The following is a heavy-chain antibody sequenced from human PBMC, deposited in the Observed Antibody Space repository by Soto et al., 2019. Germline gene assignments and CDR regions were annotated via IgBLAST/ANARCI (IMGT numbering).Heavy chain of an antibody. CDR1: GFSFSSYG. CDR2: ISYDGSNK. D-gene: IGHD6-13*01. Sequence: GGSLRLSCAASGFSFSSYGMHWVRQAPGKGLEWVAVISYDGSNKYYADSVKGRFTISRDNSKNTLYLQMNSLRAEDTAVYYCARGRGPVTAAAGTDYYYYMDVWGKGTTVTVSS. V-gene: IGHV3-30*03. CDR3: ARGRGPVTAAAGTDYYYYMDV. J-gene: IGHJ6*03.